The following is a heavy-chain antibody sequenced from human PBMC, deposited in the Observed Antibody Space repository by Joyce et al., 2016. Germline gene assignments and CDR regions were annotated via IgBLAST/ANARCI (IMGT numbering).Heavy chain of an antibody. V-gene: IGHV1-69*06. CDR3: VRVRQSGNINDY. Sequence: QMQLVQSGAEVKKPGSSVKVSCRAFGGTRSGYAISWVRQAPGKGIEWMGGITPIFATAKYAQKFQTRLTITADKSTNTAYMELSSLRSEDTAIYYCVRVRQSGNINDYWGQGTQVTVSS. CDR1: GGTRSGYA. J-gene: IGHJ4*02. CDR2: ITPIFATA.